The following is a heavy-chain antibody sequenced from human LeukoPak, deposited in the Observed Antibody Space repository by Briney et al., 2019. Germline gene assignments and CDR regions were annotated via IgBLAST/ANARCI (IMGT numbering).Heavy chain of an antibody. CDR1: GFTVSSNY. Sequence: GGSLRLSCAASGFTVSSNYMSWVRQAPGKGLEWVSVIYSGGSTYYADSVKGRFTISRDNSKNTLYLQMNSLRAEDTAVYYCARDGYFDWLFRPYYYGMDVWGQGTTVTVSS. CDR3: ARDGYFDWLFRPYYYGMDV. D-gene: IGHD3-9*01. V-gene: IGHV3-66*01. J-gene: IGHJ6*02. CDR2: IYSGGST.